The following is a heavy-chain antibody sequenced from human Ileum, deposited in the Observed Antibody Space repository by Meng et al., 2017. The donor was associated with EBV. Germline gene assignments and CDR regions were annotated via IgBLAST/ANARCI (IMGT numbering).Heavy chain of an antibody. J-gene: IGHJ4*02. V-gene: IGHV4-4*02. Sequence: QGQLQGPGPGLVKPSGTRSLTCAVSGDSVSGSDWWSWVRQPPGKGLEWIGEVYHDGATNYHPSLKSRVTISLDKTKNEVNLHLNSLTAADTAVYFCARSSPIVRGLDYWGQGTLVTVSS. CDR1: GDSVSGSDW. CDR2: VYHDGAT. D-gene: IGHD3-10*01. CDR3: ARSSPIVRGLDY.